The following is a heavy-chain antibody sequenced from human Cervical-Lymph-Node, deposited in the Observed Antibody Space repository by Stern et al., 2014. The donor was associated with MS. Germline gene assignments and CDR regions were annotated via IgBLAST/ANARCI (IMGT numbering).Heavy chain of an antibody. Sequence: QVQLEESGAEVKEPGASVKVSCTASGYTFTDYHIQWVRQAPGPGLEWMGMISPDGGRTAYAPKFRGRVTMTRDKSTATVYMELNSLRSEDTAVYFCARVAPTVGAAYWGQGTLVTVSS. J-gene: IGHJ4*02. V-gene: IGHV1-46*01. CDR2: ISPDGGRT. CDR1: GYTFTDYH. D-gene: IGHD1-26*01. CDR3: ARVAPTVGAAY.